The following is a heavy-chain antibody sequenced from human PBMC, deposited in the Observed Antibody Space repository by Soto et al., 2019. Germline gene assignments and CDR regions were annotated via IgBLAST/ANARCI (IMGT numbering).Heavy chain of an antibody. CDR3: ARESTVAGTDNWFDS. CDR2: IYTSGST. Sequence: PSETLSLTCTVFGAFISGYYWSWIRQPAGKGLEWIGRIYTSGSTKYSPSLKSRATMSVDTSKKQFSLKLNSVTAADTAVYYCARESTVAGTDNWFDSWGQGTLVTVSS. D-gene: IGHD6-13*01. J-gene: IGHJ5*01. CDR1: GAFISGYY. V-gene: IGHV4-4*07.